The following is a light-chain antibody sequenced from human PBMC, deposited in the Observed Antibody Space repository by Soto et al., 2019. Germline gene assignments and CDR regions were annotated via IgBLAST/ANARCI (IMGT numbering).Light chain of an antibody. CDR1: QSVSSSY. V-gene: IGKV3-20*01. J-gene: IGKJ1*01. CDR2: GAS. CDR3: QQSYSSPPT. Sequence: EILLTQSPGNLSSSPGERATLSCRASQSVSSSYLAWYQQKPGQAPRLLIYGASSRATGIPDRFSGSGSGTDFTLTISRLEPEDFATYYCQQSYSSPPTFGQGTKVDIK.